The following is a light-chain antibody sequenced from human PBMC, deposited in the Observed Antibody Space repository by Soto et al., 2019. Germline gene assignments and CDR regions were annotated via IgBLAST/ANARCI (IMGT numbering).Light chain of an antibody. CDR3: QQYYIPPLT. CDR1: QSLSYNSNNRTR. J-gene: IGKJ3*01. V-gene: IGKV4-1*01. CDR2: WAS. Sequence: DIVMTQSPDSLAVSLGERATISCRSSQSLSYNSNNRTRLAWYQQRPGQSPKLLIYWASTRESGVPDRFSGSGYGTDFTLTISSLPAADVAVYYCQQYYIPPLTFGPGTKVDLK.